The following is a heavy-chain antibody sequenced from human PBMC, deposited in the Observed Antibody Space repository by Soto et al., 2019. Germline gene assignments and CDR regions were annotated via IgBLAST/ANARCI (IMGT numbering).Heavy chain of an antibody. CDR2: IIPIFGTA. V-gene: IGHV1-69*13. CDR3: ARDLSGEGYFDY. Sequence: GASVKVSCKASGGTFSSYAISWVRQAPGQGLEWMGGIIPIFGTANYAQKFQGRVAITADESTSTAYMELSSLRSEDTAVYYCARDLSGEGYFDYWGQGTLVTVSS. J-gene: IGHJ4*02. D-gene: IGHD2-15*01. CDR1: GGTFSSYA.